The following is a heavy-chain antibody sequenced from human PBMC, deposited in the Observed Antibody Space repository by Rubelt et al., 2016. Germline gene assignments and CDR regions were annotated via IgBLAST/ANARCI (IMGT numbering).Heavy chain of an antibody. CDR2: IIPILGIA. CDR3: ARDRLLDDSSGGDAFDI. J-gene: IGHJ3*02. Sequence: QVQLVQSGAEVKKPGASVKVSCKASGGTFSSYAISWVRQAPGQGLEWMGRIIPILGIANYAQKVQGRVTINADKATSTAYMELSSLRSEDTAVYYCARDRLLDDSSGGDAFDIWGQGTMVTVSS. D-gene: IGHD3-22*01. CDR1: GGTFSSYA. V-gene: IGHV1-69*04.